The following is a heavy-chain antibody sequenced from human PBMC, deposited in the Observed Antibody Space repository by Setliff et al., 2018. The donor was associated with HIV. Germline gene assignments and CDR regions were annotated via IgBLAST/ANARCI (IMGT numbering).Heavy chain of an antibody. V-gene: IGHV4-4*09. CDR3: AGLGRAIDRGGYSLRFDY. CDR2: IYASGST. Sequence: PSETLSLTCNVSDDSFSTNYWSWVRQPPGKGLEWIGYIYASGSTNYNPSLKSRVTISIDTSKNQFSLRLRSVTAADTALYYCAGLGRAIDRGGYSLRFDYWGQGTLGTVSS. J-gene: IGHJ4*02. D-gene: IGHD3-22*01. CDR1: DDSFSTNY.